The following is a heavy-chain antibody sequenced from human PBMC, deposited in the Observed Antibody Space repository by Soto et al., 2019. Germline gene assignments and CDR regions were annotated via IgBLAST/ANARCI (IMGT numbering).Heavy chain of an antibody. Sequence: PGGSLRLSCAASGFTFSSYSMSWVRQAPGKGLEWVSSISGIGGDTYYADSVKGRFTISRDNSQNTLYLQMHSPRAEDKAVYYCANLPVGKITMVRANHCWFDMWGRGTRVTVSS. CDR1: GFTFSSYS. D-gene: IGHD3-10*01. V-gene: IGHV3-23*01. CDR3: ANLPVGKITMVRANHCWFDM. J-gene: IGHJ2*01. CDR2: ISGIGGDT.